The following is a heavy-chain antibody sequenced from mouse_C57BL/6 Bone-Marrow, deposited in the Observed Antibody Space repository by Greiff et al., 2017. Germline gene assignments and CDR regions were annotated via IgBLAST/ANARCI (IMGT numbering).Heavy chain of an antibody. Sequence: QVQLQQSGAELVRPGTSVKMSCKASGYTFTNYWIGWAKQRPGHGLEWIGDIYPGGGYTNYNEKFKGKATLTADKSSSTAYMQCSSLTSEDSAIYYCARYRGYWYCDVGGTGPTVTVSS. CDR2: IYPGGGYT. CDR1: GYTFTNYW. J-gene: IGHJ1*03. CDR3: ARYRGYWYCDV. V-gene: IGHV1-63*01.